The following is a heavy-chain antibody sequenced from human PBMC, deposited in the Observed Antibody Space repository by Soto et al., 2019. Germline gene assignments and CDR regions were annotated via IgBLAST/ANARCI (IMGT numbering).Heavy chain of an antibody. CDR2: ISNSGST. D-gene: IGHD3-22*01. J-gene: IGHJ4*02. Sequence: EVQVLESGGGLVQPGGSLRLSCAASGFTFNIYATSWDRQVPGKGLEWVSTISNSGSTHSAVSVKGRFTIPRDNSTNTVDLRMDSLRAEDTAVYYCANLVGISGWSFDYWGQGALVTVSS. CDR1: GFTFNIYA. CDR3: ANLVGISGWSFDY. V-gene: IGHV3-23*01.